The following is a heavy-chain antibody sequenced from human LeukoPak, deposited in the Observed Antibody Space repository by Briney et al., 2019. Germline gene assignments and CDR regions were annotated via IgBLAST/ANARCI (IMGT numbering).Heavy chain of an antibody. CDR1: GGSISSSSYY. CDR3: ARGLGQIWRGVNYYFDY. CDR2: IYYSGST. D-gene: IGHD3-10*01. Sequence: PSETLSLTCTVSGGSISSSSYYWGWIRQPPGKGLEWLGSIYYSGSTYYNPSLKSRVTISVDTSKNQFSLKLSSVTAADTAVYYCARGLGQIWRGVNYYFDYWGQGTLVTVSS. J-gene: IGHJ4*02. V-gene: IGHV4-39*01.